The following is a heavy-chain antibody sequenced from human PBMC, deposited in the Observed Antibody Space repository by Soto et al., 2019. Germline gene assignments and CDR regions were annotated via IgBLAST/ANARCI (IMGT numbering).Heavy chain of an antibody. CDR3: AKTRGIAAAGASMYAFDI. CDR2: ISYDGSNK. D-gene: IGHD6-13*01. J-gene: IGHJ3*02. CDR1: GFTFSSYG. Sequence: GGSLRLSCAASGFTFSSYGMHWVRQAPGKGLEWVAVISYDGSNKYYADSVKGRFTISRDNSKNTLYLQMNSLRAEDTAVYYCAKTRGIAAAGASMYAFDIWGQGTMVTVSS. V-gene: IGHV3-30*18.